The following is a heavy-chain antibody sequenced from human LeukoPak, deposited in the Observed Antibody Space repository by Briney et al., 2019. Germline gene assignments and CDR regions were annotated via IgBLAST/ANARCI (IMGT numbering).Heavy chain of an antibody. Sequence: PGGSLRLSCAASGFSLTNFDMNWIRQAPGKGLEWVSFFSVRYNVIYYADSVKGRFTVTRDEAKNSLYLQMNSLGAEDTALYYCARDLPVAAADFWGQGTLVTVSS. J-gene: IGHJ4*02. V-gene: IGHV3-48*01. CDR3: ARDLPVAAADF. D-gene: IGHD6-13*01. CDR2: FSVRYNVI. CDR1: GFSLTNFD.